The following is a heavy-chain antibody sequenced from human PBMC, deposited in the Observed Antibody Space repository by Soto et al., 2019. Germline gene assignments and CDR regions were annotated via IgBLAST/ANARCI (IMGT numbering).Heavy chain of an antibody. CDR3: AIDGSGTYYYPGY. J-gene: IGHJ4*02. D-gene: IGHD3-10*01. CDR2: IIPILGIP. V-gene: IGHV1-69*02. CDR1: GGTFSSYP. Sequence: QVQLVQSGAEVKKPGSSVKVSCKASGGTFSSYPISWVRQAPGQGLEGMGRIIPILGIPNYAQKFQGRVPITADKSTSTAYMELSSLRSADTAVYYCAIDGSGTYYYPGYWGQGTLVTVSS.